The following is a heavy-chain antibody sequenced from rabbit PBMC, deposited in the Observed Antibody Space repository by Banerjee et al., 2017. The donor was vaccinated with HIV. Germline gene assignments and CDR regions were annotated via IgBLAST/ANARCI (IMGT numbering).Heavy chain of an antibody. V-gene: IGHV1S40*01. CDR1: GFSFSSSYY. D-gene: IGHD6-1*01. CDR2: IYAGSSGST. CDR3: ARGYGVYGYDDL. J-gene: IGHJ4*01. Sequence: QSLEESGGDLVKPGASLTLTCTASGFSFSSSYYMCWVRQAPGKGLEWIGCIYAGSSGSTYYASWAKGRFTISKTSSTTVTLRMTSLTAADTATYFCARGYGVYGYDDLWGPGTLVTVS.